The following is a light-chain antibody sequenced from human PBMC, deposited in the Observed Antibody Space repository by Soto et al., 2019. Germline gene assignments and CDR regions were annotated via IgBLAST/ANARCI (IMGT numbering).Light chain of an antibody. Sequence: EIVLTQSPATLSLSPGERATLSCRASQSVSSYLAWYQQKPGQAPRLLIYDASNRATGIPARFSGSGSGTDFTLPISSLEPEDFEVYYCQQRSNSPRTFGQGTNVQIK. CDR3: QQRSNSPRT. CDR2: DAS. CDR1: QSVSSY. J-gene: IGKJ1*01. V-gene: IGKV3-11*01.